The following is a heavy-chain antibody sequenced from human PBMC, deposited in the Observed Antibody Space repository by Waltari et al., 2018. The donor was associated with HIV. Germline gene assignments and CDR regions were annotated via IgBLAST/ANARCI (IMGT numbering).Heavy chain of an antibody. D-gene: IGHD2-21*01. Sequence: EVQLLESGGGLVQPGGSLRLSCAASGFTFSSYAMSWVRQAPGQGLHWFLIISGSVSTSYTAASVKGRVIISRDNSENTLYLQINSLRAEDTAGYYCAKGAFDMVVVSSLYSWGHGTLVTVSS. CDR2: ISGSVSTS. V-gene: IGHV3-23*01. J-gene: IGHJ5*01. CDR1: GFTFSSYA. CDR3: AKGAFDMVVVSSLYS.